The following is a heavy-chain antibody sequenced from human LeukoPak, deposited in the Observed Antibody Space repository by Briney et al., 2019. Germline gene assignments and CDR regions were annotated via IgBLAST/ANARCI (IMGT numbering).Heavy chain of an antibody. D-gene: IGHD3-22*01. Sequence: PSETLPLTCTVSGDSISSGDYYWSRIRQPAGKGLEWIGRISSSGSTNYNPSLKSRVTISVDTSKNQFSLKLSSVTAADTAVYFCARGPYSYDSSGAFDIWGQGTMVTVSS. V-gene: IGHV4-61*02. CDR1: GDSISSGDYY. CDR3: ARGPYSYDSSGAFDI. J-gene: IGHJ3*02. CDR2: ISSSGST.